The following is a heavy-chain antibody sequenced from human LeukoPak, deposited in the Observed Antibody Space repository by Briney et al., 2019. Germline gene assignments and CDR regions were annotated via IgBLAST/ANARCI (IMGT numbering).Heavy chain of an antibody. CDR1: GFSFSSYW. CDR2: ITGSGGNT. CDR3: AKWGDFDVLTGYYVPDF. J-gene: IGHJ4*02. D-gene: IGHD3-9*01. V-gene: IGHV3-23*01. Sequence: GGSLRLSCATSGFSFSSYWMSWVRQAPGKGLEWVSAITGSGGNTYYADSVKGRFTISRDNSKNTLYLQMNSLRDEDTAVYYCAKWGDFDVLTGYYVPDFWGQGTLVTVSS.